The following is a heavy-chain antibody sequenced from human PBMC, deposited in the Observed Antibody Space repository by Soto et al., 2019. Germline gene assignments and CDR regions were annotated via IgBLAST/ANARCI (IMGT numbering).Heavy chain of an antibody. V-gene: IGHV3-21*01. D-gene: IGHD6-19*01. CDR2: ISSSSTYI. CDR1: GFTFSSYS. J-gene: IGHJ4*02. Sequence: EVQLVESGGGLVKPGGSLRLSCAASGFTFSSYSMNWVRQAPGKGLEWVSSISSSSTYIYYADSLKGRFTISRDNXKNSLYLQMNSLRAEDTAVYYCARESWSSGPISGYWGQGTLVTVSS. CDR3: ARESWSSGPISGY.